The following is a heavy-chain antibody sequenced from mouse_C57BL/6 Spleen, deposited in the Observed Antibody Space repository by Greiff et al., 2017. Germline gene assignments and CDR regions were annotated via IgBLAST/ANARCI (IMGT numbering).Heavy chain of an antibody. D-gene: IGHD6-1*01. CDR1: GFTFSSYA. V-gene: IGHV5-4*03. CDR2: ISDGGSYT. Sequence: EVKVVESGGGLVKPGGSLKLSCAASGFTFSSYAMSWVRQTPEKRLEWVATISDGGSYTYYPDNVKGRFTISRDNAKNNLYLQMSHLKSEDTAMYYGARGGVPSSYWYFDVWGTGTTVTVSS. CDR3: ARGGVPSSYWYFDV. J-gene: IGHJ1*03.